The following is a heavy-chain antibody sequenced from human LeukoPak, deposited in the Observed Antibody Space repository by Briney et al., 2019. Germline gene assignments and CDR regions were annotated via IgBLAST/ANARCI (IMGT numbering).Heavy chain of an antibody. D-gene: IGHD3-22*01. CDR2: INSSGSTI. V-gene: IGHV3-11*01. Sequence: PGGSLRLSCAASGFTFSDYYMSWIRQAPGKGLEWVSYINSSGSTIYYADSVKGRFTISRDNAKNSLYLQMNSLRAEDTAVYYCARVQEDTMIVVVIGAFDIWGQGTMVTVSS. J-gene: IGHJ3*02. CDR3: ARVQEDTMIVVVIGAFDI. CDR1: GFTFSDYY.